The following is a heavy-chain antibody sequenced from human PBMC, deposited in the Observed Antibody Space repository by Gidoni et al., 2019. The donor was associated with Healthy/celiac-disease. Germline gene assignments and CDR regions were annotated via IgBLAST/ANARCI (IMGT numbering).Heavy chain of an antibody. CDR2: IKSKTDGGTT. J-gene: IGHJ4*02. Sequence: EVQLVESGGGLVKPGGSLRLSCAASGFTLSNAWLSWVRQAPGKGLEWVGRIKSKTDGGTTDYAAPVKGRFTISRDDSKNTLYLQMNSLKTEDTAVYYCTTDNFDYYDSSGYPPWGYWGQGTLVTVSS. V-gene: IGHV3-15*01. CDR1: GFTLSNAW. D-gene: IGHD3-22*01. CDR3: TTDNFDYYDSSGYPPWGY.